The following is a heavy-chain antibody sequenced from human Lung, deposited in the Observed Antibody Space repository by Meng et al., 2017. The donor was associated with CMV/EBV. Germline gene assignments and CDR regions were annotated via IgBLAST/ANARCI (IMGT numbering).Heavy chain of an antibody. V-gene: IGHV3-64*02. D-gene: IGHD1-7*01. Sequence: GESLKISCAASGFTFSSYAMHWVRQAPGKGLEYVSAISSNGGSTYYADSVKGRFTISRDNSKNTLYLQMGSLRAEDMAVYYCARVRGTTPLFDDWGQGTXVTVSS. CDR2: ISSNGGST. J-gene: IGHJ4*02. CDR1: GFTFSSYA. CDR3: ARVRGTTPLFDD.